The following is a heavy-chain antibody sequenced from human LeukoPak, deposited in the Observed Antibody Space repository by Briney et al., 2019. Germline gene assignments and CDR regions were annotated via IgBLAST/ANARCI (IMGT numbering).Heavy chain of an antibody. D-gene: IGHD6-19*01. CDR1: GFTFSSYA. CDR2: ISYDGSNK. V-gene: IGHV3-30*04. J-gene: IGHJ4*02. Sequence: GGSLRLSCAASGFTFSSYAMHWVRQAPGKGLEWVAVISYDGSNKYYADSVKGRFTISRDNSKNTLYLQMNSLRAEDTAVYYCARDRIAVAWGGFRLFDYWGQGTLVTVSS. CDR3: ARDRIAVAWGGFRLFDY.